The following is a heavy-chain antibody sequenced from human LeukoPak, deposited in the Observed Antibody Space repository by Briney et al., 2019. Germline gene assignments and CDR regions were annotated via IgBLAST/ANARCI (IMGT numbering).Heavy chain of an antibody. J-gene: IGHJ4*02. D-gene: IGHD6-19*01. CDR2: INPSGGST. Sequence: GASVKVSCKASGYTFTSYYIHWVRQAPGQGLEWMGIINPSGGSTSYTQKFQGRVTMTRDTTTSTVYMELSSLRSEDTAVYYCARGYSSGWYYFDYWGQGTLVTVSS. CDR3: ARGYSSGWYYFDY. CDR1: GYTFTSYY. V-gene: IGHV1-46*01.